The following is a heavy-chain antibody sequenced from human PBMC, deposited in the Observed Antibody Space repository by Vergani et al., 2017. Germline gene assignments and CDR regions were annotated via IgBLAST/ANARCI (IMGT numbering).Heavy chain of an antibody. J-gene: IGHJ4*02. Sequence: QVQLVQSGAEVKKPGSSVKVSCKASGGTFSSYAISWVRQAPGQGLEWMGGIIPIFGTATYAQKFQGRVTITADESTSTAYMELSSLRSEDTAVYYCARDRYNWNYGSYPNYFDYWGQGTLVTVSS. D-gene: IGHD1-7*01. CDR3: ARDRYNWNYGSYPNYFDY. CDR1: GGTFSSYA. CDR2: IIPIFGTA. V-gene: IGHV1-69*01.